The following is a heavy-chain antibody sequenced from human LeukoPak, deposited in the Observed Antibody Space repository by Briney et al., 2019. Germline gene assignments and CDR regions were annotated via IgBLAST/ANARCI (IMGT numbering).Heavy chain of an antibody. D-gene: IGHD2-2*02. J-gene: IGHJ6*03. CDR2: MNPNSGNT. Sequence: ASVTVSCKASGYTFTGYYMHWVRQATGQGLEWMGWMNPNSGNTGYAQKFQGRVTITRNTSISTAYMELSSLRSEDTAVYYWARGYCSSTSCDTYYYYYMDVWGKGTTVTVSS. CDR1: GYTFTGYY. V-gene: IGHV1-8*03. CDR3: ARGYCSSTSCDTYYYYYMDV.